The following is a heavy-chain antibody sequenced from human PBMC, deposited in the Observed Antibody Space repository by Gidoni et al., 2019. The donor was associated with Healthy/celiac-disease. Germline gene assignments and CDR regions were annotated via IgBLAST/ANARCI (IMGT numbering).Heavy chain of an antibody. CDR2: IIAYNGNT. J-gene: IGHJ6*03. D-gene: IGHD6-13*01. Sequence: QVQLVQSGAEVKKPGASVKVSCKAAGYTFTSYGISWVRQAPGQGLEWMGWIIAYNGNTNYAQKLQGSVTMTTDTSTSTAYMELRSLRSDDTAVYYCASSIGGVAAAGTGYYYYMDVWGKGTTVTVSS. CDR1: GYTFTSYG. CDR3: ASSIGGVAAAGTGYYYYMDV. V-gene: IGHV1-18*01.